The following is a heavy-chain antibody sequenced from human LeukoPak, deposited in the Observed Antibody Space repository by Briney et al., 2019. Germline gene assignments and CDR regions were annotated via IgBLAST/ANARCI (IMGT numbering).Heavy chain of an antibody. Sequence: SETLALTCTVSVGSISSYYWSWIRQPPGKGLEWIGYIYYSGSTNYNPSLKSRVTISVDTFKNQFSLKLSSVTAADTAVYYCARRYCSSTSCYEAAFDIWGQGTMVTVSS. J-gene: IGHJ3*02. D-gene: IGHD2-2*01. CDR1: VGSISSYY. V-gene: IGHV4-59*01. CDR2: IYYSGST. CDR3: ARRYCSSTSCYEAAFDI.